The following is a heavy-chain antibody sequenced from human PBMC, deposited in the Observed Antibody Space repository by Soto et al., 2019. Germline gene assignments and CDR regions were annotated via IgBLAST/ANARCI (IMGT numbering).Heavy chain of an antibody. CDR2: ITDTGGNT. J-gene: IGHJ6*03. Sequence: EAQLLESGGGLVQPGGSLRLSCAASGFTFSSYVMNWVRQAPGKGLEWVSSITDTGGNTYYADSVKVRFTIAKDTSKDTRYQQMNSLRAEDTAVYYCAGAYCNAGICYTNYYYYMDVWGKGTTVTVSS. D-gene: IGHD2-8*02. V-gene: IGHV3-23*01. CDR3: AGAYCNAGICYTNYYYYMDV. CDR1: GFTFSSYV.